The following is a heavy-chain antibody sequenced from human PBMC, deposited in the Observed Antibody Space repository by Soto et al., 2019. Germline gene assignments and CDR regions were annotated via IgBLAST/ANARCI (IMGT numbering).Heavy chain of an antibody. CDR1: GFSLNTRGVG. Sequence: SGPTLVNPTQTLTLTCTFSGFSLNTRGVGVGWIRQPPGKALEWLAVIYWDDDRRYSPSLNSRLTITKDTSRNQVVLTMTNMDPVDTATYYCAHIMITYGGVIGLDAFDNWGQGTMVPV. CDR2: IYWDDDR. J-gene: IGHJ3*02. D-gene: IGHD3-16*02. CDR3: AHIMITYGGVIGLDAFDN. V-gene: IGHV2-5*02.